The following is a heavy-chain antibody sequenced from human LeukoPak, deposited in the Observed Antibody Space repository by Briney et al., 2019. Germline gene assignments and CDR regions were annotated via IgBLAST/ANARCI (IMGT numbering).Heavy chain of an antibody. CDR3: AQILHSSSSDY. CDR2: ISSSSTYI. V-gene: IGHV3-21*01. CDR1: GFTFSTYS. J-gene: IGHJ4*02. D-gene: IGHD6-6*01. Sequence: PGGSLRLSCAASGFTFSTYSMNWVRQAPGKGLEWVSSISSSSTYIYYADSVKGRFTISRDNAKNSLYLQMNGLRAEDTAVYYCAQILHSSSSDYWGQGTLVTVSS.